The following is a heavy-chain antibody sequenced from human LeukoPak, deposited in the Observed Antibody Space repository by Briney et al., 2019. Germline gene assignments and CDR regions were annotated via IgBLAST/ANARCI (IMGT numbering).Heavy chain of an antibody. CDR2: ISGSGDYT. J-gene: IGHJ4*02. CDR3: ARDPEVAGPYYFDY. Sequence: GGSLRLSCAASGFTFSSHGMSWVRQAPGKGLEWVSTISGSGDYTYYADSVKGRFTISRDNAKNSLYLQMNSLRAEDTAVYYCARDPEVAGPYYFDYWGQGTLVTVSS. V-gene: IGHV3-23*01. D-gene: IGHD6-19*01. CDR1: GFTFSSHG.